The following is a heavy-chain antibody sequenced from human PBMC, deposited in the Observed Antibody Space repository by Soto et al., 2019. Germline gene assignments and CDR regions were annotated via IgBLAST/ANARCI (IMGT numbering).Heavy chain of an antibody. V-gene: IGHV1-8*01. Sequence: QVQLVQSGAEVKKPGASVKVSCKASGYTFTSYDINWVRQATGQGLEWMGWMNPNSGNTGYAQKFKGRVTMTRNTSISTAYMELSRLRYEDTAVYYCARGLWQWPKVDAFDIWGQGTMVTVSS. CDR1: GYTFTSYD. CDR2: MNPNSGNT. J-gene: IGHJ3*02. D-gene: IGHD6-19*01. CDR3: ARGLWQWPKVDAFDI.